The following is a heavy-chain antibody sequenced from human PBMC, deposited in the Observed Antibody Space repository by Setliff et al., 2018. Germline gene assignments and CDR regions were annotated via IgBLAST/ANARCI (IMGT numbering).Heavy chain of an antibody. CDR1: GYTFISYY. J-gene: IGHJ3*02. CDR3: ARDVFPYHYEGAFDI. V-gene: IGHV1-46*01. D-gene: IGHD3-22*01. Sequence: GASVKVSCKASGYTFISYYMHWVRQAPGQGLEWMGIINPSGGSTSYAQKFQGRVTMTRDTSTSTVYMELSSLRSEDTAVYYCARDVFPYHYEGAFDIWGQGTMVTVSS. CDR2: INPSGGST.